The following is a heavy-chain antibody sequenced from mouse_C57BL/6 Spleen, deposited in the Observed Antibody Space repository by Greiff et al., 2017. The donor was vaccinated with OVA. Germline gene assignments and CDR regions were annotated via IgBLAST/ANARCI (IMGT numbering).Heavy chain of an antibody. D-gene: IGHD1-1*01. J-gene: IGHJ2*01. CDR1: GYAFSSSW. Sequence: QVQLQQSGPELVKPGASVKIPCKASGYAFSSSWMNWVKQRPGKGLEWIGRIYPGDGDTNYNGKFKGKATLTEDKSSSTAYMQLSSLTSEDSAVYFCARSAIYYYGSSYFDYWGQGTTLTVSS. CDR3: ARSAIYYYGSSYFDY. CDR2: IYPGDGDT. V-gene: IGHV1-82*01.